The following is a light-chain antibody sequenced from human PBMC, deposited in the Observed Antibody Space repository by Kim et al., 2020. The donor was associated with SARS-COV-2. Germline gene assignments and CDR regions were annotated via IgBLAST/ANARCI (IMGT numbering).Light chain of an antibody. CDR2: GAS. J-gene: IGKJ4*01. Sequence: DIQLTQSPSFLSASVGDSVTITCRASQDISAALAWYQQKPGKAPNLLIYGASTLYRGVPLRFSGSGSGTEFTLTISSLQPEDFATYFCEQIRPYPLSFGGGTKVDIK. V-gene: IGKV1-9*01. CDR3: EQIRPYPLS. CDR1: QDISAA.